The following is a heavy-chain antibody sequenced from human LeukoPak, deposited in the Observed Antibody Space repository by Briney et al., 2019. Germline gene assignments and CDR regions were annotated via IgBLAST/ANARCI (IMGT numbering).Heavy chain of an antibody. CDR3: ASPTTVTTSAYRAFDI. Sequence: PSETLSLTCAVYGGSFSDNYWSWIRQPPGKGLEWIGEINHSGSTNYSPSLRSRVTTSVDTSKNQFSLNLRSVTAADTAVYYCASPTTVTTSAYRAFDIWGQGTMVTVSA. D-gene: IGHD4-17*01. CDR1: GGSFSDNY. V-gene: IGHV4-34*01. CDR2: INHSGST. J-gene: IGHJ3*02.